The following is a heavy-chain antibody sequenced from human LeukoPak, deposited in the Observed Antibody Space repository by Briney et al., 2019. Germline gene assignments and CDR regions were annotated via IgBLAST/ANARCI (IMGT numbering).Heavy chain of an antibody. J-gene: IGHJ4*02. D-gene: IGHD2-2*01. Sequence: PSETLSLTCTVSGGSISSGGYYWSCIRQPAGKGLEWIGRIYTSGSTNYNPSLKSRVTISVDTSKNQFSLKLSSVTAADTAVYYCARGRYQLLFDYWGQGTLVTVSS. V-gene: IGHV4-61*02. CDR1: GGSISSGGYY. CDR3: ARGRYQLLFDY. CDR2: IYTSGST.